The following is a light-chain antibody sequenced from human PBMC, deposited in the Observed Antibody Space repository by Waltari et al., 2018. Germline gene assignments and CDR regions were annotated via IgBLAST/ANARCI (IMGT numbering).Light chain of an antibody. CDR3: QQRSIWPPIT. J-gene: IGKJ5*01. V-gene: IGKV3-11*01. CDR1: QNVSIF. Sequence: EIVLTQSPATLAVSPGERATVSCRANQNVSIFLAWYQHKPGQAPRLIIYDVDNRATGIPPRFSGSGSGTDFTLTISRFESEDSAVYSCQQRSIWPPITFGQGTRLEIK. CDR2: DVD.